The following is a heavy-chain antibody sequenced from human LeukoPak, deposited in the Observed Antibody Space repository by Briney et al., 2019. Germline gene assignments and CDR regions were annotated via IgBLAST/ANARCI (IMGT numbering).Heavy chain of an antibody. J-gene: IGHJ4*02. CDR3: ARDSGERGSGSYLIAY. D-gene: IGHD3-10*01. CDR1: GYTFTRYY. CDR2: INPNSGGT. V-gene: IGHV1-2*02. Sequence: ASVKVSCKASGYTFTRYYMHWVGQAPGQGGEWMGWINPNSGGTKYAQKFQGRVTMKRDRSNSKAYMEVRRQRSDDTAVYYCARDSGERGSGSYLIAYWVQGTLVTVSS.